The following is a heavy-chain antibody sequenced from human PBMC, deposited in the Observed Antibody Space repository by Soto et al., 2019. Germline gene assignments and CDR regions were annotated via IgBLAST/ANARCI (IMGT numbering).Heavy chain of an antibody. CDR1: GYTFSNSG. V-gene: IGHV1-18*01. Sequence: ASVKVSCKTSGYTFSNSGISWVRQAPGQGLEWLGWISSNNGKTNCAQNLQDRLILTTDTSTGTAYMELRSLRSDDTAMYYCAKATGSSFDNWGQGTLVTVSS. D-gene: IGHD6-6*01. CDR3: AKATGSSFDN. CDR2: ISSNNGKT. J-gene: IGHJ4*02.